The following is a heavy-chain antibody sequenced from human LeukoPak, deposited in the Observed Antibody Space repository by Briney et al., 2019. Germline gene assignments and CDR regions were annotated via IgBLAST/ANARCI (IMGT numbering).Heavy chain of an antibody. V-gene: IGHV1-46*01. D-gene: IGHD6-19*01. CDR1: GYTFTSYY. CDR3: ARGVVAGTGHAEYFQH. Sequence: ASVKVSCKASGYTFTSYYMHWVRQAPGQGLEWMGIIYPSDGSTTYAQKFQGRVTMTTDTSTSTAYMELRSLRSDDTAVYYCARGVVAGTGHAEYFQHWGQGTLVTVSS. CDR2: IYPSDGST. J-gene: IGHJ1*01.